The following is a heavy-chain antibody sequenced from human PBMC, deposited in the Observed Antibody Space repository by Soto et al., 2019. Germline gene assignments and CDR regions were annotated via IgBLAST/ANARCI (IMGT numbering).Heavy chain of an antibody. CDR1: GFTFSSYA. J-gene: IGHJ4*02. Sequence: GGSLRLSCAASGFTFSSYAMSWVRQAPGKGLEWVSAISGSGGSTYYADSVKGRFTISRDNSKNTLYLQMNSLRAEDTAVYYCAKAHIVVVPAALGAPLFDYWGQGTLVTVSS. V-gene: IGHV3-23*01. D-gene: IGHD2-2*01. CDR3: AKAHIVVVPAALGAPLFDY. CDR2: ISGSGGST.